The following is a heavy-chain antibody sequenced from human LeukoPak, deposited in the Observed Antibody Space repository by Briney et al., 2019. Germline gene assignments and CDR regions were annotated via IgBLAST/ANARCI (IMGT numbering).Heavy chain of an antibody. CDR1: GGSISSYY. D-gene: IGHD2-2*01. J-gene: IGHJ4*02. V-gene: IGHV4-59*12. CDR2: IYYSGST. CDR3: ARRYCSSTSCYLGYFNY. Sequence: KTSETLSLTCTVSGGSISSYYWSWIRQPPGKGLEWIGYIYYSGSTNYNPSLKSRVTISVDTSKNQFSLKLSSVTAADTAVYYCARRYCSSTSCYLGYFNYWGQGTLVTVSS.